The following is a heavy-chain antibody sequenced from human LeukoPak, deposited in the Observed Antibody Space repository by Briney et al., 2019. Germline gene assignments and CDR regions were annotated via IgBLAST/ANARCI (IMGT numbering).Heavy chain of an antibody. V-gene: IGHV1-2*02. CDR3: GAVGYYDSSGYYGSNWFDP. CDR1: GYTFTGYY. Sequence: GASVKVSCTASGYTFTGYYMHWVRQAPGQGLEWMGWINPNSGGTNYAQKFQGRVTMTRDTSISTAYMELSRLRSDDTAVYYCGAVGYYDSSGYYGSNWFDPWGQGTLVTVSS. D-gene: IGHD3-22*01. J-gene: IGHJ5*02. CDR2: INPNSGGT.